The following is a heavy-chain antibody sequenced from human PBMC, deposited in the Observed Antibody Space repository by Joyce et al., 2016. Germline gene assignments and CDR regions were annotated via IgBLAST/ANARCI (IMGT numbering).Heavy chain of an antibody. CDR2: IHYSGST. J-gene: IGHJ6*03. Sequence: QVQLQESGPGLVKPSETLSLICTVSGGSISNFYWSWIRQPPGKGLEWIGYIHYSGSTNYNPSLKSRVTISVDTSKDQFSLRLSSVTAADTAVYYCARVKYSSSFFYYYYYMDVWGKGTTVTVSS. V-gene: IGHV4-59*01. CDR1: GGSISNFY. D-gene: IGHD6-6*01. CDR3: ARVKYSSSFFYYYYYMDV.